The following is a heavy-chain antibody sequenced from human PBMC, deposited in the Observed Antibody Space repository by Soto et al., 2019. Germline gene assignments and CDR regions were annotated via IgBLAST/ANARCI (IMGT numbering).Heavy chain of an antibody. CDR2: IYSGGST. Sequence: GGSLRLSCAASGFTVSSNYMSWVRQAPGKGLEWVSVIYSGGSTYYADSVKGRFTISRHNSKNTLYLQMNSLRAEDTAVYYCASLGSYSNYYYHYYMDGWGTGTTVTLSS. CDR1: GFTVSSNY. D-gene: IGHD4-4*01. J-gene: IGHJ6*03. V-gene: IGHV3-53*04. CDR3: ASLGSYSNYYYHYYMDG.